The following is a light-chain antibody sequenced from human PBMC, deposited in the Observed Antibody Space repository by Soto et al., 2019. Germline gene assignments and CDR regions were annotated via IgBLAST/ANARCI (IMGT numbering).Light chain of an antibody. Sequence: DIVMTQSPLSLPVTPGEPASISCRSSQSLLYGAGYMYVDWYLQKPGQPPQLLIFLGSNRASGVPDRFSGSVSGSDFTLKINKVETEDFGVYYCMQTRQTPYTFGQGTKLEI. CDR1: QSLLYGAGYMY. J-gene: IGKJ2*01. CDR2: LGS. CDR3: MQTRQTPYT. V-gene: IGKV2-28*01.